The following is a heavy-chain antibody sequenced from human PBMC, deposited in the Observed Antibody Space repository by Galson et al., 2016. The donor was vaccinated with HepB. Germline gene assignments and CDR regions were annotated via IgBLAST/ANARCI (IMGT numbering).Heavy chain of an antibody. CDR3: TREGDYGDYE. Sequence: SVKVSCKAYGYTFSNFGISWVRQAPGQGLEWMGRIIPIFGTPNYAQKFQDRVTITADESDSKVYMELNSLRSEDTGMYYCTREGDYGDYEWGQGTLVTVSS. D-gene: IGHD4-17*01. V-gene: IGHV1-69*13. CDR1: GYTFSNFG. J-gene: IGHJ4*02. CDR2: IIPIFGTP.